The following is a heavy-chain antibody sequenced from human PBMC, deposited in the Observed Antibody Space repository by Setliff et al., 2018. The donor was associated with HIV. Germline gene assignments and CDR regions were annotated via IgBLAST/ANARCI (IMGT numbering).Heavy chain of an antibody. V-gene: IGHV4-4*07. Sequence: SETLSLTCSVSGGSIISNYWSWIRQSAGKGPEWIGRIYGSGITNYNPSLRGRVIMSIDTSNNRFSLKLTSMTAADTAVYYCARERYYDSSGYSPSYYFDSWGQGTLVTVSS. CDR2: IYGSGIT. CDR3: ARERYYDSSGYSPSYYFDS. D-gene: IGHD3-22*01. J-gene: IGHJ4*01. CDR1: GGSIISNY.